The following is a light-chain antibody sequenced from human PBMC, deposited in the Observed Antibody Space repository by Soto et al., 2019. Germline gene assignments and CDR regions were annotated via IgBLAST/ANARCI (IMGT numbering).Light chain of an antibody. CDR3: QQYETFSWT. V-gene: IGKV1-5*01. CDR1: QSVSGW. Sequence: DIQMTQSPSTLSASVGDTFTVTSRTTQSVSGWLAWYQQKPGEAPKLLIYDASALARGVPSRFSGSGSGTKFTLTIASLQPDDFATYYCQQYETFSWTFGPGTKVDI. CDR2: DAS. J-gene: IGKJ1*01.